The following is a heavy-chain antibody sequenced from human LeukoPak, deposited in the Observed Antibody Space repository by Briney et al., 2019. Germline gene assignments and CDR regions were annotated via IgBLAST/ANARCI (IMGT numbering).Heavy chain of an antibody. CDR3: SRGSGWLSVY. Sequence: PGRSLRLSCTASGFTFGDYLMSWFRQAPGKGLEWIGFISGGTTENAASVKGRFTISRDDSTSNAYLQMNSLTTEDTAVYYCSRGSGWLSVYWGQGTLVTVSS. J-gene: IGHJ4*02. D-gene: IGHD6-19*01. CDR1: GFTFGDYL. V-gene: IGHV3-49*03. CDR2: ISGGTT.